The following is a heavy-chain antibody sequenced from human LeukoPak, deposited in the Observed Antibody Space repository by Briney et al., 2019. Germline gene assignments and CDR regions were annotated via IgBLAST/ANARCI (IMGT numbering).Heavy chain of an antibody. CDR2: INPSGGST. D-gene: IGHD6-13*01. V-gene: IGHV1-46*01. CDR3: ARARIAAVGFDP. CDR1: GYTFTSYY. J-gene: IGHJ5*02. Sequence: VSVKVSCKASGYTFTSYYMHWVRQAPGQGLEWMGIINPSGGSTSYAQKFQGRVTMTRDTSISTAYMELSRLRSDDTAVYYCARARIAAVGFDPWGQGTLVTVSS.